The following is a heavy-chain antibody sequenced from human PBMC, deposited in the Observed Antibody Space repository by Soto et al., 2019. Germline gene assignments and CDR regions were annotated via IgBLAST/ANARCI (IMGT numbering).Heavy chain of an antibody. CDR3: ARHPSDFWFDP. D-gene: IGHD2-21*02. J-gene: IGHJ5*02. CDR1: GGSISSSSYF. Sequence: SATLSLTCSVSGGSISSSSYFWGWIRQPPGKGLEWIGSIYYSGSTYYNPSLKSRVTVSVDTSKNQFSLKLSSVTAADTAVYYCARHPSDFWFDPWGQGTLVTVSS. V-gene: IGHV4-39*01. CDR2: IYYSGST.